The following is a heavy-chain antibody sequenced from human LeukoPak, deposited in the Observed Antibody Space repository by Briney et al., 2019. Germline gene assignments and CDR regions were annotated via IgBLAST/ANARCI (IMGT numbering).Heavy chain of an antibody. CDR3: AREFGSGTNYYSYYYMDV. CDR1: GGSISSGSYY. CDR2: IYSSGST. Sequence: SETLSLTCTVSGGSISSGSYYWSWLRQPAGTGLEWIGRIYSSGSTKYNPSLKSRVTLSLDTSRNQFSLNLKSVTAADTAVYFCAREFGSGTNYYSYYYMDVWGKGTTVTISS. J-gene: IGHJ6*03. V-gene: IGHV4-61*02. D-gene: IGHD3-10*01.